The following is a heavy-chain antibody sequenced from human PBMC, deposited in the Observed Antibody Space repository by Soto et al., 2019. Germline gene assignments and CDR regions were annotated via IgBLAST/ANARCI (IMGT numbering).Heavy chain of an antibody. V-gene: IGHV1-2*02. J-gene: IGHJ6*02. CDR3: ARDLNLNYDFWGGYSPDAGMDV. CDR2: INPNSGGT. Sequence: ASVNVSCKASGYTFTGYYMHWVRQAPGQGLEWMGWINPNSGGTNYAQKFQGRVTMTRDTSISTAYMELSRLRSDDTAVYYCARDLNLNYDFWGGYSPDAGMDVWGQGTTVTVSS. D-gene: IGHD3-3*01. CDR1: GYTFTGYY.